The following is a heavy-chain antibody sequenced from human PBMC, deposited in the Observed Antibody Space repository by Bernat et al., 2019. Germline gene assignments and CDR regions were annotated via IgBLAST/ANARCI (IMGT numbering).Heavy chain of an antibody. D-gene: IGHD2-15*01. J-gene: IGHJ3*02. Sequence: QVQLVQSGAEVKKPGASVKVSCKVSGYTLTELSMHWVRQAPGKGLEWMGGFDPEDGETIYAQKFQGRVTMTEDTSTETAYMELSRLGSEDTAVYYCATSRGIVVVVAAPDAFDIWGQGTMVTVSS. CDR2: FDPEDGET. CDR1: GYTLTELS. V-gene: IGHV1-24*01. CDR3: ATSRGIVVVVAAPDAFDI.